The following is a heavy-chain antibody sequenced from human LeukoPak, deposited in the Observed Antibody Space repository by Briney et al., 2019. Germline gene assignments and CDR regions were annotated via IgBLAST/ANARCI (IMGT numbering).Heavy chain of an antibody. D-gene: IGHD3-22*01. Sequence: GGSLRLSCAASGFTFSGYGMHWVRQAPGKGLEWVPFIRYDGSDKYYADSVKGRFTISRDNSENTLHLQMNSLRAEDTAVYYCAKDLSSYDNSAYNYLFDYWGQGTLVTVSS. V-gene: IGHV3-30*02. J-gene: IGHJ4*02. CDR3: AKDLSSYDNSAYNYLFDY. CDR1: GFTFSGYG. CDR2: IRYDGSDK.